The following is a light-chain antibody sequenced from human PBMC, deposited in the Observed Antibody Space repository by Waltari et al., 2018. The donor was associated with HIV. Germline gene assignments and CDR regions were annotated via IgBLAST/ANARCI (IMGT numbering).Light chain of an antibody. CDR3: ATWDDTMSVV. V-gene: IGLV1-44*01. CDR2: SND. Sequence: QSPLTQTPSMSGAPGQRVNIACSGGPSNIGSNSFNWYRQPPWKAPKLLIYSNDHRPSSVPVRFSGSKSATSAFLVISGLQSDDEADYYCATWDDTMSVVFGGGTRLTVL. CDR1: PSNIGSNS. J-gene: IGLJ2*01.